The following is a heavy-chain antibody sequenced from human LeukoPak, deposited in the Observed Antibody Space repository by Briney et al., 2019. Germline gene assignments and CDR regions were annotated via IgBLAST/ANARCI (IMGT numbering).Heavy chain of an antibody. J-gene: IGHJ4*02. CDR3: ARDLTGYCSSTSCLSYYFDY. Sequence: ASVKVSCKASGYTFTSYCMHWVRQAPGQGLEWMGIINPSGGSTSYAQKFQGRVAMTRDTSTSTVYMELSSLRSEDTAVYYCARDLTGYCSSTSCLSYYFDYRGQGTLVTVSS. CDR1: GYTFTSYC. V-gene: IGHV1-46*01. CDR2: INPSGGST. D-gene: IGHD2-2*03.